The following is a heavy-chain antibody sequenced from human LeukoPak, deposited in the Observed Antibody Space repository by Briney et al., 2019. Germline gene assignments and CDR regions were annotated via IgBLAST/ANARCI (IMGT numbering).Heavy chain of an antibody. J-gene: IGHJ5*02. CDR1: GGTFSSYA. V-gene: IGHV1-69*05. CDR3: ARVPGSSTSLNWFDP. D-gene: IGHD2-2*01. Sequence: ASVKVSCMASGGTFSSYAISWVRQAPGQGLEWMGGIIPIFGTANYAQKFQGRVTITTDESTSTAYIELSSLRSEDTAVYYCARVPGSSTSLNWFDPWGQGTLVTASS. CDR2: IIPIFGTA.